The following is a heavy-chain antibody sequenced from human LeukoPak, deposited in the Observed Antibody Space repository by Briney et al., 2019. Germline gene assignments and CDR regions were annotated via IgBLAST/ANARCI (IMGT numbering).Heavy chain of an antibody. J-gene: IGHJ3*02. D-gene: IGHD6-19*01. CDR1: GFTFSSYG. Sequence: PGGSLRLSCAASGFTFSSYGMHWVRQAPGKGLEWVAVISYDGSNKYYADSVKGRFTISRDNSKNTLYLQMNSLRAEDTAVYYCAKVRSGWYRSAFDIWGQGTMVTVSS. CDR2: ISYDGSNK. V-gene: IGHV3-30*18. CDR3: AKVRSGWYRSAFDI.